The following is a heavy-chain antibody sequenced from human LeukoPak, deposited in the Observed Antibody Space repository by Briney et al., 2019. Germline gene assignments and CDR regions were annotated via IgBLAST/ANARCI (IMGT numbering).Heavy chain of an antibody. CDR1: GFNLSSYE. J-gene: IGHJ4*02. CDR3: ARVGGGSCHDY. Sequence: GGSLRLSCAASGFNLSSYEMNWVLQAPGKGLEWVSYISSSGSIIYYADSVKGRFTIPGDNAKNSLYLQMNSLRAEDTAVYYCARVGGGSCHDYWGQGTLVTVSS. V-gene: IGHV3-48*03. D-gene: IGHD2-15*01. CDR2: ISSSGSII.